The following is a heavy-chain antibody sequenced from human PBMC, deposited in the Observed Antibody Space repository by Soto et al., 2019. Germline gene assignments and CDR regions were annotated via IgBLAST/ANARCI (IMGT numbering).Heavy chain of an antibody. D-gene: IGHD6-19*01. V-gene: IGHV3-48*02. CDR1: GFSFSTYN. Sequence: LRLSCAASGFSFSTYNMNWVRQAPGRGLEWVSYISSRSSTIYHADSVKGRFTISRDNAKNSLYLQMDSLRDEDTAVYFCARAIAVGSTSLDYWGLGTRVTVS. CDR2: ISSRSSTI. CDR3: ARAIAVGSTSLDY. J-gene: IGHJ4*02.